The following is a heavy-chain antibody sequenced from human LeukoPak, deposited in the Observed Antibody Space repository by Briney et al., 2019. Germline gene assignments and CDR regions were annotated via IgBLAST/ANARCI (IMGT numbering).Heavy chain of an antibody. CDR3: TRGRVATIAGADY. J-gene: IGHJ4*02. CDR1: GFTFSDYY. V-gene: IGHV3-71*01. Sequence: QPGGSLRLSCAASGFTFSDYYMSWVRQAPGKGLEWVGFIRSKANGGTTEYAASVKGRFSISRDDSKSIAYLQMNSLKTEDTAVCYCTRGRVATIAGADYWGQGTLVTVSS. D-gene: IGHD5-24*01. CDR2: IRSKANGGTT.